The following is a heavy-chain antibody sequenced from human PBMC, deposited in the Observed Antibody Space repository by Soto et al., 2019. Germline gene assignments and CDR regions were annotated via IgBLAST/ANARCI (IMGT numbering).Heavy chain of an antibody. CDR2: VHHSWGS. CDR3: ARKGFGPLHGLVDV. V-gene: IGHV4-59*08. CDR1: GGSISSYY. D-gene: IGHD3-10*01. J-gene: IGHJ6*02. Sequence: QVQLQESGPGLVKPSETMSLSCTVSGGSISSYYWSWFRQSPGKRMEWIGYVHHSWGSSYNPSLQSRVAISLDTSKSQFSLKVTSVTATDPAVYYCARKGFGPLHGLVDVWGQGPTVTVSS.